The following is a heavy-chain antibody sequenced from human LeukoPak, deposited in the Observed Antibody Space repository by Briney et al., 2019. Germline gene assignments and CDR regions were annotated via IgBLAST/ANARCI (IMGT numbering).Heavy chain of an antibody. D-gene: IGHD3-22*01. V-gene: IGHV4-4*07. J-gene: IGHJ4*02. CDR3: ARVSYYDSSGFSFDY. CDR2: IYTSGNT. Sequence: SSETLSLTCIVSGGSISSYYWSWIRQPAGKGLEWIGRIYTSGNTNYNPSLKSRVTMSVDTSKNQFSLKLNSVTAADTAVYYCARVSYYDSSGFSFDYWGQGTLVTVSS. CDR1: GGSISSYY.